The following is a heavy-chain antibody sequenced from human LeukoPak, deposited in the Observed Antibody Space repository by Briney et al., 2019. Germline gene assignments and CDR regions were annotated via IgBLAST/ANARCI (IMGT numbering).Heavy chain of an antibody. Sequence: GGSLRLSCAASGFTFSSYAMHWVRQAPGKGLEWVAVISYDGSNKYYADSVRGRFTISRDNSKNTLYLQMNSLRAEDTAVYYCARNFYFDYWGQGTLVTVSS. CDR2: ISYDGSNK. CDR1: GFTFSSYA. J-gene: IGHJ4*02. CDR3: ARNFYFDY. V-gene: IGHV3-30-3*01.